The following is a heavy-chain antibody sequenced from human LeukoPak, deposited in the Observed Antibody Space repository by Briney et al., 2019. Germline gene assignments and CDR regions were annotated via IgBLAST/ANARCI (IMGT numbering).Heavy chain of an antibody. D-gene: IGHD2-2*01. J-gene: IGHJ4*02. Sequence: PGGSLRLSCAASGFTFSDHFLDWVRQAPGKGLEWVGRTRNKVHNYTTSYAASVKGRFTISRHASKKLMYLQMNSLKTEDTAVYFCARDQGRPGDYWGQGTLVTVSS. V-gene: IGHV3-72*01. CDR2: TRNKVHNYTT. CDR1: GFTFSDHF. CDR3: ARDQGRPGDY.